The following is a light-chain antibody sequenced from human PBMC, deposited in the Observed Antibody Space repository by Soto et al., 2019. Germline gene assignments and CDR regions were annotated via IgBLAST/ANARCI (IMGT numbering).Light chain of an antibody. CDR1: QSVNSN. V-gene: IGKV3-11*01. CDR3: QQRSNWPA. J-gene: IGKJ5*01. CDR2: DAS. Sequence: EIVLTQSPATLSLSPGERATLSCRASQSVNSNLAWYQQKPGQAPRLLIYDASTRATGIPARVSGSGSGTDSTLTISSLEPEDFAVYYCQQRSNWPAFGQGTRLVIK.